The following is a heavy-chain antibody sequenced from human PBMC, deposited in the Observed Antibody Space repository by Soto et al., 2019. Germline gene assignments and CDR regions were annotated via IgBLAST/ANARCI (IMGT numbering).Heavy chain of an antibody. Sequence: PGGSLRLSCAASGFTFSTYAMAWVRQAPGRGLEWVSGIYGSGTDYADSVRGRFTISRDNSRGTLYLQMNSLRADDTAIYYCVKTWGISPRPGSVIYYFDSWGQGTLVTVSS. CDR2: IYGSGT. CDR1: GFTFSTYA. V-gene: IGHV3-23*01. J-gene: IGHJ4*02. D-gene: IGHD6-6*01. CDR3: VKTWGISPRPGSVIYYFDS.